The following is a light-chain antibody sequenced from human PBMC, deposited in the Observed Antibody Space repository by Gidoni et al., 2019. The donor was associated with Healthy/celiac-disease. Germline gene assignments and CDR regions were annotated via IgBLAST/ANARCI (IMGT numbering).Light chain of an antibody. J-gene: IGKJ3*01. V-gene: IGKV2-30*01. CDR2: KVS. CDR1: QSLVDSDGNTY. CDR3: MQGTHWPL. Sequence: DVVMTQLPLSLPVTLGQPASISCRSSQSLVDSDGNTYLNWFQQRPGQSPRRLIYKVSNRDSGVPDRFSGRGSGTDFTLKISRVEAEYVGVYYCMQGTHWPLFGPGTKVDIK.